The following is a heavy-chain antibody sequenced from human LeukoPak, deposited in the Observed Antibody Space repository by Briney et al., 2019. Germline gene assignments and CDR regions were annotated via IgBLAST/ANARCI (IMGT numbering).Heavy chain of an antibody. CDR1: GYTVTSYD. CDR2: MHPNSGNT. J-gene: IGHJ6*03. Sequence: ASVKVSCKASGYTVTSYDINWVRQATGQGLEWMGWMHPNSGNTGYAQKFQGRVTMTRNTSISTAYMELSSLRSEDTAVYYCARGGCSSTSCYPSGYYYYYMDVWGKGTTVTVSS. CDR3: ARGGCSSTSCYPSGYYYYYMDV. D-gene: IGHD2-2*01. V-gene: IGHV1-8*01.